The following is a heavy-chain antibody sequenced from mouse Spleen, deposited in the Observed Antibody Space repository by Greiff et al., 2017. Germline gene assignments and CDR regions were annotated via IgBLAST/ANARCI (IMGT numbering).Heavy chain of an antibody. Sequence: EVQLVESGGGLVKPGGSLKLSCAASGFTFSDYGMHWVRQAPEKGLEWVAYISSGSSTIYYADTVKGRFTISRDNAKNTLFLQMTSLRSEDTAMYYCARPLYYDYDGYAMDYWGQGTSVTVSS. CDR1: GFTFSDYG. D-gene: IGHD2-4*01. J-gene: IGHJ4*01. V-gene: IGHV5-17*01. CDR2: ISSGSSTI. CDR3: ARPLYYDYDGYAMDY.